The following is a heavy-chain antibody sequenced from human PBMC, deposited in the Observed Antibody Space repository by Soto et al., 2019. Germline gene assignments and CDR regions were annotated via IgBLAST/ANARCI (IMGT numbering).Heavy chain of an antibody. CDR3: ARHFGNYGDWAFDF. CDR1: GGSISRHY. V-gene: IGHV4-39*01. D-gene: IGHD4-17*01. J-gene: IGHJ4*02. CDR2: INYSGRT. Sequence: PSETLSLTCTVSGGSISRHYWAWIRQPPGKGLEWIATINYSGRTYYNPSLRSRVTISVDTSRDQFSLNLNSVTAADTAVYYCARHFGNYGDWAFDFWGQGTLVTVSS.